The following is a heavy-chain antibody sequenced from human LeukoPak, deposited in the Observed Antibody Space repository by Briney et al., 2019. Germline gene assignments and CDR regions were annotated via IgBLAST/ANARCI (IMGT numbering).Heavy chain of an antibody. CDR1: GGSISSYY. CDR2: IYYSGST. CDR3: ARVPIAVAGTAAFDI. J-gene: IGHJ3*02. V-gene: IGHV4-59*01. D-gene: IGHD6-19*01. Sequence: ETLSLTCTVSGGSISSYYWSWIRQPPGKGLEWIGYIYYSGSTNYNPSLKSRVTISVDTSENQFSLKLSSVTAADTAVYYCARVPIAVAGTAAFDIWGQGTMVTVSS.